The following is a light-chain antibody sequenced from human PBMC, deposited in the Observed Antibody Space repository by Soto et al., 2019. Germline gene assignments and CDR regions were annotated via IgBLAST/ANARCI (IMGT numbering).Light chain of an antibody. CDR1: QSVRSN. CDR2: AAS. CDR3: QHYDHWPLT. Sequence: EIVMTQSPATLSVSPGERVTLSCSASQSVRSNLAWYQQIPGQAPRLLIYAASTRATGIPDRFSGSGSGTEFPLTISSLQSEDFAIYSCQHYDHWPLTFGGGTKVEIK. J-gene: IGKJ4*01. V-gene: IGKV3-15*01.